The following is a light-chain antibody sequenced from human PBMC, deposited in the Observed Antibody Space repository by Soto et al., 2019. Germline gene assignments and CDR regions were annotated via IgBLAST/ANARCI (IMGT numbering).Light chain of an antibody. Sequence: EIALTQSPATLSLSPGERATLSCRASQSVSSNLAWYQQKPGQAPRLLIYDTSTRATGIPARFSGSGSGTEFTLTISSLQSEDFAVYYCQQYNKWPPITFGQGTRLE. CDR2: DTS. V-gene: IGKV3-15*01. CDR1: QSVSSN. CDR3: QQYNKWPPIT. J-gene: IGKJ5*01.